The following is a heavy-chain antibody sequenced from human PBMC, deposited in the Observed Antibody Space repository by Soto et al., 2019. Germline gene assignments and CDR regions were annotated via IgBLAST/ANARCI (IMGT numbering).Heavy chain of an antibody. CDR3: ARAKDGYNYYNYFDY. Sequence: VQLLESGGGLVQPGGSLRLSCAASGFTFSSYAMSWVRQAPGKGLEWIGYIYYSGSTNYNPSLKSRVTISVDTSKNQFSLKLSSVTAADTAVYYCARAKDGYNYYNYFDYWGQGTLVTVSS. V-gene: IGHV4-59*01. CDR1: GFTFSSYA. CDR2: IYYSGST. J-gene: IGHJ4*02. D-gene: IGHD5-12*01.